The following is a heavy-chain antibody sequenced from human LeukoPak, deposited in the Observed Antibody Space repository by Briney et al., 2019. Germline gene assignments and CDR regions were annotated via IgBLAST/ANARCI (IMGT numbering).Heavy chain of an antibody. V-gene: IGHV3-11*06. CDR3: ARDSPIVVVPAASVAHYYGMDV. CDR1: GFTFSDYY. D-gene: IGHD2-2*01. J-gene: IGHJ6*04. CDR2: ISSSSSYT. Sequence: GGSLRLSCAASGFTFSDYYMSWIRQAPGKGLEWVSYISSSSSYTNYADSVKGRFTISRDNAKNSPYLQMNSLRAEDTAVYYCARDSPIVVVPAASVAHYYGMDVWGKGTTVTISS.